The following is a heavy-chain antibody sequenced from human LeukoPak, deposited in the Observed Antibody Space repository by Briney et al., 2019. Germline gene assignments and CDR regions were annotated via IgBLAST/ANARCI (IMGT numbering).Heavy chain of an antibody. V-gene: IGHV4-39*01. CDR3: ARARRGGDYDSYFDY. CDR1: GGSISSSSYY. CDR2: IYYSGTT. J-gene: IGHJ4*02. Sequence: SETLSLTCTVSGGSISSSSYYWGWIRQPPGKGLEWIGSIYYSGTTYYNPSLKSRVTISVDTSKNQFSLKLSSVTAADTAVYYCARARRGGDYDSYFDYWGQGTLVTVSS. D-gene: IGHD4-17*01.